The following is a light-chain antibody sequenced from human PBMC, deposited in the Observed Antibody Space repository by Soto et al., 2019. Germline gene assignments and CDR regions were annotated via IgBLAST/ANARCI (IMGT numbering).Light chain of an antibody. J-gene: IGKJ1*01. Sequence: EIVMTQSPATLSVSPGARATLSCRASQSVSSNLAWYQQKPGQAPRLLIYGASTRATGVPARFSGSGSGTEVTLTISSLQSEDFSVYYCQQYNNWHLWFGQGTKV. V-gene: IGKV3-15*01. CDR2: GAS. CDR3: QQYNNWHLW. CDR1: QSVSSN.